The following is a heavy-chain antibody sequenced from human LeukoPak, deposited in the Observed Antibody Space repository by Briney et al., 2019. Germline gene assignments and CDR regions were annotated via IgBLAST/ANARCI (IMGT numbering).Heavy chain of an antibody. D-gene: IGHD1-26*01. J-gene: IGHJ4*02. CDR3: ARSAAHSGSYPHFDY. CDR1: GGTFSSYA. CDR2: IILIFGTA. V-gene: IGHV1-69*13. Sequence: GASVKVSCKASGGTFSSYAISWVRQAPGQGLEWMGGIILIFGTANYAQKFQGRVTITADESTSTAYMELSSLRSEDTAVYYCARSAAHSGSYPHFDYWGQGTLVTVSS.